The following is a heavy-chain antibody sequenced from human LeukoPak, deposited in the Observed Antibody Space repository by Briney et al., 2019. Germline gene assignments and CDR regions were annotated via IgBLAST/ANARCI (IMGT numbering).Heavy chain of an antibody. D-gene: IGHD6-6*01. CDR3: ARDIEYSSPPYDY. J-gene: IGHJ4*02. Sequence: ASVKVSCKASGYTFTGYYMHWVRQAPGQGLEWMGWINRNSGGTNYAQKFQGRVTMTRDTSISTAYMELSRLRSDDTAVYYCARDIEYSSPPYDYWGQGTLVTVST. CDR2: INRNSGGT. CDR1: GYTFTGYY. V-gene: IGHV1-2*02.